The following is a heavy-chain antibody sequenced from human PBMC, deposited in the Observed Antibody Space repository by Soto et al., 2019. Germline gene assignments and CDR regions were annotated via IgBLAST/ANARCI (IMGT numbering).Heavy chain of an antibody. V-gene: IGHV3-23*01. CDR3: AKDSADSSGYYLYYYYYYGMDV. CDR1: GFTFSSYA. Sequence: EVQLLESGGGLVQPGGSLRLSCAASGFTFSSYAMSWVRQAPGKGLEWVSAISGSGGSTYYADSVKGRFTISRDNSKNTPYLQMNRLRAEDTAVYYCAKDSADSSGYYLYYYYYYGMDVWGQGTTVTVSS. J-gene: IGHJ6*02. CDR2: ISGSGGST. D-gene: IGHD3-22*01.